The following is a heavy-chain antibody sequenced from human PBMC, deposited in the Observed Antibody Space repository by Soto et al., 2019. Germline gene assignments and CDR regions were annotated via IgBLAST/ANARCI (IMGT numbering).Heavy chain of an antibody. CDR3: AEWARYCRGDDGRA. CDR1: GFPFSSRA. Sequence: EVQLLESGGGLVQPGGSLRLSCAASGFPFSSRAMSWVRQAPGKGLEWVSAISGSGTITYYADSVKGRFTISRDTSKNTLYLQMNRLRADDTAVYYCAEWARYCRGDDGRAWGQGPRVTVSS. V-gene: IGHV3-23*01. D-gene: IGHD2-21*02. CDR2: ISGSGTIT. J-gene: IGHJ5*02.